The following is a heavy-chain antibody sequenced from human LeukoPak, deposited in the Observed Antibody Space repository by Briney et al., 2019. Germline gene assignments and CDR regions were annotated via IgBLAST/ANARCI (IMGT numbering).Heavy chain of an antibody. CDR2: INPIDSYT. V-gene: IGHV5-10-1*01. CDR3: ARRGSGSYLDFDY. J-gene: IGHJ4*02. CDR1: GYSFTNYW. Sequence: GESLRISCQGSGYSFTNYWISWVRQMPGKGLEWMGRINPIDSYTKYSPSFQGHVTILVDKSINTAYLQWSSLKASDTAIYYCARRGSGSYLDFDYWGREPWSPSPQ. D-gene: IGHD3-10*01.